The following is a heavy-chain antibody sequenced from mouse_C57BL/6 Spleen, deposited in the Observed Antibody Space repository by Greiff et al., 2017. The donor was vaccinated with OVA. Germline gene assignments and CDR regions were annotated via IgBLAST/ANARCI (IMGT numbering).Heavy chain of an antibody. J-gene: IGHJ4*01. CDR3: ARHEESPYDGYYYYYAMDY. D-gene: IGHD2-3*01. V-gene: IGHV1-62-2*01. CDR2: FYPGSGSI. CDR1: GYTFTEYT. Sequence: VKLMESGAELVKPGASVKLSCKASGYTFTEYTIHWVKQRSGQGLEWIGWFYPGSGSIKYNEKFKDKATLTADKSSSTVYMELSRLTSEDSAVYFCARHEESPYDGYYYYYAMDYWGQGTSVTVSS.